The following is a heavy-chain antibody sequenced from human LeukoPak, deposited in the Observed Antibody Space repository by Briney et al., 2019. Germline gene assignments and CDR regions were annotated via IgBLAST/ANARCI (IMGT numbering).Heavy chain of an antibody. CDR1: GGAISRNY. Sequence: SETLSLTCTVSGGAISRNYWSWIRQPPGRGLEWIGYIYYSGSTNYNPSLKSRVTISVDTSKNQFSLKLSSVTAADTAVYYCARGGYYYYMDVWGKGTTVTISS. V-gene: IGHV4-59*01. CDR3: ARGGYYYYMDV. D-gene: IGHD3-16*01. CDR2: IYYSGST. J-gene: IGHJ6*03.